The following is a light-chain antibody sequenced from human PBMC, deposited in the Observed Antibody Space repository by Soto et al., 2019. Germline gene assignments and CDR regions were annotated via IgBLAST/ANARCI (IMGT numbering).Light chain of an antibody. CDR2: AAS. J-gene: IGKJ5*01. CDR3: QQGYTSAIT. CDR1: QSIGKH. Sequence: DIQMTQSPSSLSAYVGDRVTITCRASQSIGKHLNWYQQKPGKAPKFLIYAASNLQSGVPSRFSGSGSGTDFTLTVNSLQPEDFATYYCQQGYTSAITFGQGT. V-gene: IGKV1-39*01.